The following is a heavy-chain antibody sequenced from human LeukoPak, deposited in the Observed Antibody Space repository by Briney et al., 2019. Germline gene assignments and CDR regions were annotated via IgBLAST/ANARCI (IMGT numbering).Heavy chain of an antibody. D-gene: IGHD4-17*01. CDR3: ARSKTTVTPYWYFDL. J-gene: IGHJ2*01. CDR1: GGSISSGGYY. Sequence: PSETLSLTCTVSGGSISSGGYYWSWIRQHPGKGLEWIGYIYYSGSTYYNPSLKSRVTISVDTSKNQFSLKLSSVTAADTAVYYCARSKTTVTPYWYFDLWGRGTLVTVSS. V-gene: IGHV4-31*03. CDR2: IYYSGST.